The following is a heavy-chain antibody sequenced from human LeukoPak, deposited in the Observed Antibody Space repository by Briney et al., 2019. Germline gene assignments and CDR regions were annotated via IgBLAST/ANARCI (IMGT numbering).Heavy chain of an antibody. J-gene: IGHJ4*02. CDR3: ARAGGSSDY. V-gene: IGHV4-4*02. CDR1: GGSISSSNR. D-gene: IGHD2-15*01. CDR2: IYHSGST. Sequence: SSGTLSLTCGASGGSISSSNRWTWGRQPPGKGLEWIGEIYHSGSTNYNTSLKRRVTISVDKSKNQFSLKLSSVTAADTAIYYCARAGGSSDYWGEGTLVTVSS.